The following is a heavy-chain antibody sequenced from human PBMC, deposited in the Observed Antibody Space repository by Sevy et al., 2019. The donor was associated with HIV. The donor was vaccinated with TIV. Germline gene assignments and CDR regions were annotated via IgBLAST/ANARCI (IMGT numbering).Heavy chain of an antibody. CDR1: GYTFSDYG. Sequence: ASVKVSCKASGYTFSDYGVIWVRQAPGQGLEWMGWINTKTGDPTYAQGFTGRFVFSLDTLVNTAHLQINSLKADDTAVYYWARRFWMGVRFDPWGQGTQVTVSS. D-gene: IGHD3-3*01. CDR2: INTKTGDP. J-gene: IGHJ5*02. CDR3: ARRFWMGVRFDP. V-gene: IGHV7-4-1*02.